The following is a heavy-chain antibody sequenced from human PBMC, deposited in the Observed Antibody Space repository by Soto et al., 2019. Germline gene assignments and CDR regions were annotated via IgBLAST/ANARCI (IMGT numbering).Heavy chain of an antibody. CDR2: IFPIDSDT. CDR3: ATPGGRDFNAFDV. D-gene: IGHD2-21*02. J-gene: IGHJ3*01. CDR1: GYTFTRNW. Sequence: PGASLKISCKGSGYTFTRNWIGWVRQMPGKGLEWMGIIFPIDSDTRYSPSSQGQVTISADNSISTAYLQWSSLKASDTAIYYCATPGGRDFNAFDVWGQGTMVTVS. V-gene: IGHV5-51*01.